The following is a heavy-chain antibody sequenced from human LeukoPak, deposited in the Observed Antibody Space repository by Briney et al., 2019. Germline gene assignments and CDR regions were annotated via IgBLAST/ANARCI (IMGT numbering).Heavy chain of an antibody. CDR2: INPNSGGT. CDR1: GYTFTGYY. Sequence: ASVKVSCTASGYTFTGYYMHWVRQDTGKGLEWMGWINPNSGGTNHAQKFQGRVTMTRDTSISTAYMELSRLRSDDTAVYYCARVRGYGIDYWGQGTLVTVSS. V-gene: IGHV1-2*02. J-gene: IGHJ4*02. D-gene: IGHD5-12*01. CDR3: ARVRGYGIDY.